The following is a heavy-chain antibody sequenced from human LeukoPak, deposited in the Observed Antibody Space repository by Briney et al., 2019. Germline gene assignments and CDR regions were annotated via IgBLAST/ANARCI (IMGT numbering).Heavy chain of an antibody. Sequence: SETLSLTCTVSGGSISSSSYYWGWLRQPPGKGLEWIGSIYYSGSTYYNPSLKSRVTISVDTSKNQFSLKLSSVTAADTAVYYCARRGPVRSFDYWGQGTLVTVSS. CDR3: ARRGPVRSFDY. CDR2: IYYSGST. D-gene: IGHD3-10*01. V-gene: IGHV4-39*01. J-gene: IGHJ4*02. CDR1: GGSISSSSYY.